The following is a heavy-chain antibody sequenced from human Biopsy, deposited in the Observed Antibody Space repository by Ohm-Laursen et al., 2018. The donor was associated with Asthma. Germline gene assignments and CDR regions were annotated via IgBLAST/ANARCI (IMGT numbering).Heavy chain of an antibody. D-gene: IGHD1-1*01. V-gene: IGHV3-30*01. CDR2: ISKDASTQ. CDR1: GFSFSNFA. CDR3: VRDGTDDAFDI. J-gene: IGHJ3*02. Sequence: SLRLSCSPPGFSFSNFAIYWVRPAPGKGLDWVGVISKDASTQDYADSVKGRFTMARDNSKNTLDLQMNSLREEDTAVYYCVRDGTDDAFDIWGQGTVVSVSS.